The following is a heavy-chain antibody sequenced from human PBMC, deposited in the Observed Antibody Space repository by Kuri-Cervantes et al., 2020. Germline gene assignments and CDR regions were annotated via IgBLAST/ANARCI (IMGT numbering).Heavy chain of an antibody. CDR2: ISYDGSNK. J-gene: IGHJ6*02. V-gene: IGHV3-30-3*01. CDR1: GFTFSSYA. D-gene: IGHD2/OR15-2a*01. Sequence: GESLKISCAASGFTFSSYAMHWVRQAPGKGLEWVAVISYDGSNKYYADSVKGRFTISRDNSKNTLYLQMNSLGAEDTAVYYCARDMGGTFYYYYYGMDVWGQGTTVTVSS. CDR3: ARDMGGTFYYYYYGMDV.